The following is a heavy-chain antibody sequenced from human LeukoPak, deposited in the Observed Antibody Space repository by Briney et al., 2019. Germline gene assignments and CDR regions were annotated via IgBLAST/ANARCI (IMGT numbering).Heavy chain of an antibody. CDR3: ARDLEYSSSSSAFDI. J-gene: IGHJ3*02. D-gene: IGHD6-6*01. Sequence: VASVKVSCKASEYTFTNYDINWVRQATGQGLEWMGWINPNSGNTGYTQKFQGRVTMTRDTSTSTVYMELSSLRSEDTAVYYCARDLEYSSSSSAFDIWGQGTMVTVSS. CDR1: EYTFTNYD. CDR2: INPNSGNT. V-gene: IGHV1-8*01.